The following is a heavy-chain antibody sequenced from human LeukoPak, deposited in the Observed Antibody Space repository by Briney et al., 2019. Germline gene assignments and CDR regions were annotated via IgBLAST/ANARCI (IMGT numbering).Heavy chain of an antibody. V-gene: IGHV3-7*01. J-gene: IGHJ4*02. CDR3: ARVTSPAPY. D-gene: IGHD6-6*01. Sequence: GGSLRLSCAASGFTFSYYWMSWVRQAPGKGLEWVANIKQDGSEEYYVDSVKGRFAISRDNAKNSLYLQMNSLRAEDTAVYYCARVTSPAPYWGQGTLVTVSS. CDR1: GFTFSYYW. CDR2: IKQDGSEE.